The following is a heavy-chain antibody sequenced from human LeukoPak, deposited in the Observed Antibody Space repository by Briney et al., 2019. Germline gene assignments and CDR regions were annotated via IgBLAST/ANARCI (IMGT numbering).Heavy chain of an antibody. D-gene: IGHD6-19*01. CDR2: IYYSGST. Sequence: KPSETLSLTCTVSGGSISSYYWSWIRQPPGKGLEWIGYIYYSGSTNYNPSLKSRVAISVDTSKNQFSLKLSSVTAADTAVYYCARDPHPYSSGGENYFDYWGQGTLVTVSS. CDR1: GGSISSYY. J-gene: IGHJ4*02. CDR3: ARDPHPYSSGGENYFDY. V-gene: IGHV4-59*01.